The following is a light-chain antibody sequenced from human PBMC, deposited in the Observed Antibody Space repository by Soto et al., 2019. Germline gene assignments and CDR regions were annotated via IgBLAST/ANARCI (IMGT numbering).Light chain of an antibody. CDR2: GAS. Sequence: EIVLTQSPGTLSLSPGERATLSCRASQSVSSSYLAWYQQKPGQAPRLLIYGASSRATGIPDRFSGSGSGTDFTLTISRLEPEDFAGYYCQQYGSSPLTFGQGTKVEIK. CDR3: QQYGSSPLT. J-gene: IGKJ1*01. CDR1: QSVSSSY. V-gene: IGKV3-20*01.